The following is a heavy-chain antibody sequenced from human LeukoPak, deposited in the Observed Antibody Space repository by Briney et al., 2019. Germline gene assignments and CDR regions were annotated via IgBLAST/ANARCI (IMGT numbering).Heavy chain of an antibody. CDR3: ARLGLKTTGTIY. CDR1: GGSISISGQY. CDR2: IHYDGRT. D-gene: IGHD1-14*01. Sequence: SDTLSLTCAVSGGSISISGQYWAWILQPPGKGLEWIASIHYDGRTLYNPSLKSRVTISVDTSANQFSLRLTSMSAPDTAVYYCARLGLKTTGTIYWGQGTLVTVSS. J-gene: IGHJ4*02. V-gene: IGHV4-39*01.